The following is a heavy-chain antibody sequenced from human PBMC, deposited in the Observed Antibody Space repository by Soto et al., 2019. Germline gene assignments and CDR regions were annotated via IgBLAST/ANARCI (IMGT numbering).Heavy chain of an antibody. D-gene: IGHD3-22*01. CDR2: IYHSGST. CDR1: CGSISSGGYS. Sequence: PSETLSLTCAFSCGSISSGGYSWSWIRQPPGKGLEWIGYIYHSGSTYYNPSLKSRVTISVDRSKNQFSLKLSSVTAADTAVYYCARSYYYDSSGYFDYWGQGTLVTVSS. V-gene: IGHV4-30-2*01. J-gene: IGHJ4*02. CDR3: ARSYYYDSSGYFDY.